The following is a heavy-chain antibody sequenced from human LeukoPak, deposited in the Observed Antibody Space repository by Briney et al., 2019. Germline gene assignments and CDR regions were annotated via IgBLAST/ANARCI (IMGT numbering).Heavy chain of an antibody. CDR2: VWYDGGNK. D-gene: IGHD1-14*01. CDR1: GFTFSAYG. J-gene: IGHJ3*01. V-gene: IGHV3-33*01. Sequence: GGSLRLSCAASGFTFSAYGMHWVRQAPGKGLEWGAVVWYDGGNKYYADSVKGGGTVSRDNSKNTLYLQMNSLRLEDTALYYCARDLNLPDAFDVWAQGTMVTVSS. CDR3: ARDLNLPDAFDV.